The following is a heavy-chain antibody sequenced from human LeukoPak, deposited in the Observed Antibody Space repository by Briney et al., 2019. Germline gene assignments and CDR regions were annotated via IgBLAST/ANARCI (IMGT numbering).Heavy chain of an antibody. J-gene: IGHJ4*02. CDR2: IYYSGST. D-gene: IGHD2-2*01. Sequence: SETLSLTCAVHVGSFSGFYWSWVRQSPGKGLEWIGYIYYSGSTNYNPPLKSRVTISVDTSKNQFSLKLSSVTAADTAVYYCARRYCSSTSCYSSFDYWGQGTLVTVSS. CDR3: ARRYCSSTSCYSSFDY. V-gene: IGHV4-59*08. CDR1: VGSFSGFY.